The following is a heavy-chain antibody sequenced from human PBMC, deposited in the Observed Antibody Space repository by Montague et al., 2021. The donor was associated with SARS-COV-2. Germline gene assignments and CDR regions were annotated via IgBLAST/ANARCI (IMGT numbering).Heavy chain of an antibody. CDR3: AKVGDILAGYSLINLDA. V-gene: IGHV3-23*03. CDR1: GFTFSDSP. Sequence: SRRLSCAASGFTFSDSPMSWVRQAPGKGLDWVSVIHSAGRGTYYADSVQGRFTISRDNLKNTVYLQMNSLRDVDTAVYYCAKVGDILAGYSLINLDAWGQGTLVVVSS. D-gene: IGHD3-9*01. J-gene: IGHJ5*02. CDR2: IHSAGRGT.